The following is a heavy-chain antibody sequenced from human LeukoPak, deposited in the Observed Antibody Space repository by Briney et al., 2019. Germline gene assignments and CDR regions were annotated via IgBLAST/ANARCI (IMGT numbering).Heavy chain of an antibody. D-gene: IGHD1-1*01. J-gene: IGHJ4*02. CDR2: ISDDSNHK. CDR1: GFSFSDFA. V-gene: IGHV3-30*04. Sequence: GGSLRLSCAASGFSFSDFAMHWVRQAPGKGLEWVAVISDDSNHKYYSNSVRGRFSISRDNSKNTLYLEMNSLRAEDTAVYYCAKDFNWPFDYWGQGTLVTVSS. CDR3: AKDFNWPFDY.